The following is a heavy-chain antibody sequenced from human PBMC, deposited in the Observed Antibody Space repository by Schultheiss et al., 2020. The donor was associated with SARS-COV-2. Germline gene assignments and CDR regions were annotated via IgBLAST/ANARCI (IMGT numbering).Heavy chain of an antibody. CDR3: ARRGVLGATTVYFDY. J-gene: IGHJ4*02. V-gene: IGHV3-23*01. CDR1: GFTFDDYA. Sequence: GGSLRLSCAASGFTFDDYAMHWVRQAPGKGLEWVSAISGSGGSTYYADSVKGRFTISRDNAKNTLYLQMNSLRAEDTAVYYCARRGVLGATTVYFDYWGQGTLVTVSS. CDR2: ISGSGGST. D-gene: IGHD1-26*01.